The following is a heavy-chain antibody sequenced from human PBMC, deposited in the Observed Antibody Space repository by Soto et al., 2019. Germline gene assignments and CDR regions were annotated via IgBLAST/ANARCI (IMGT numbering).Heavy chain of an antibody. V-gene: IGHV3-30-3*01. CDR1: GFTFSSYA. D-gene: IGHD3-16*01. CDR2: ISYDESNK. CDR3: ASAYEGDYFDY. J-gene: IGHJ4*02. Sequence: QVQLVESGGGVVQPGRSLRLSCAASGFTFSSYAMHWVRQAPGKGLEWVAVISYDESNKYYADSVKGRFTISRDNSKNTLYLQMNSLRAEDTAVYYCASAYEGDYFDYWGQGTLVTVSS.